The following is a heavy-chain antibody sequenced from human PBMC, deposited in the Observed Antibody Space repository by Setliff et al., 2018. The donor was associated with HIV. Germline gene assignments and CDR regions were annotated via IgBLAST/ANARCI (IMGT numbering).Heavy chain of an antibody. Sequence: ASVKVSCKASGYDFKIYDINWVRQVAGQGLEWMGWINPGTGSTGYPQNFSGRVTMTRNTSINTVYMELSSLRSEDTAIYFCARGRTYDSSGYIGNWFDPWGQGTLVTVSS. CDR2: INPGTGST. CDR3: ARGRTYDSSGYIGNWFDP. V-gene: IGHV1-8*01. J-gene: IGHJ5*02. CDR1: GYDFKIYD. D-gene: IGHD3-22*01.